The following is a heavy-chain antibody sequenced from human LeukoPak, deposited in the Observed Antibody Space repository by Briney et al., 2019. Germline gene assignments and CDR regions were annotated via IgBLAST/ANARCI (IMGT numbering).Heavy chain of an antibody. Sequence: PGGSLRLSCAASGFTFSSYGMHWVRKAPGKGLEWVAVIWYDGSNKYYADSVKGRFTISRDNSKNTLYLQMNSLRAEDTAVYYCARGLRATISYFDYWGQGTLVTVSS. CDR2: IWYDGSNK. D-gene: IGHD5-12*01. CDR1: GFTFSSYG. V-gene: IGHV3-33*01. J-gene: IGHJ4*02. CDR3: ARGLRATISYFDY.